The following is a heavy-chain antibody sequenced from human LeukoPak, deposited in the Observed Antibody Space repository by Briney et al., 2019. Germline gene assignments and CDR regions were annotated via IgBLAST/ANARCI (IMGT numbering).Heavy chain of an antibody. J-gene: IGHJ4*02. CDR3: ARSLFRYYFDY. CDR2: ISYDGSNK. CDR1: GFTSSSYA. D-gene: IGHD2-21*01. V-gene: IGHV3-30*04. Sequence: GGSLRLSCAASGFTSSSYAMHWVRQAPGKGLEWVAVISYDGSNKYYADSVKGRFTISRDNSKNTLYLQMNSLRAEDTAVYYCARSLFRYYFDYWGQGTLVTVSS.